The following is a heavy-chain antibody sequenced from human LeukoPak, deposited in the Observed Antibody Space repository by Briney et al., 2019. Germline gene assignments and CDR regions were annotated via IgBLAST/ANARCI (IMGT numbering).Heavy chain of an antibody. CDR1: GFTFSSFA. Sequence: GGSLRLSCAASGFTFSSFAMNWVRQAPGKGLEWVSTMSGDATSTYYADSVKGRFTISRDNSKNTLYLQMNSLRAEDTAVYYCAKESGYCSRTSCYKYWGQGTLVTVSS. V-gene: IGHV3-23*01. CDR2: MSGDATST. D-gene: IGHD2-2*02. CDR3: AKESGYCSRTSCYKY. J-gene: IGHJ4*02.